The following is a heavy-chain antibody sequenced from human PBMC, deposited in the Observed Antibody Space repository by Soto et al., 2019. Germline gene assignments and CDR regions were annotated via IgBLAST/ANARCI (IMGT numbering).Heavy chain of an antibody. J-gene: IGHJ4*02. V-gene: IGHV4-31*03. D-gene: IGHD6-19*01. CDR1: GGSISSGGYY. CDR2: IYYSGST. Sequence: SETLSLTCTVSGGSISSGGYYWSWIRQHPGKGLEWIGYIYYSGSTYYNPSLKSRVTISVDTSKNQFSLKLSSVTAADTAVYYCARVEKSSWYYFAYWGQGTLVTVSS. CDR3: ARVEKSSWYYFAY.